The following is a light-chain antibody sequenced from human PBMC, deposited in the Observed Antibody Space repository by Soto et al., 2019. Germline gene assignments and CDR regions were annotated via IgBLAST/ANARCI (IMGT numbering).Light chain of an antibody. Sequence: QSALSQPPSASGSPGQSVTISCTGTSSDVGGYNTVSWYQQRPGKVPKLMIYEVTKRPSGVPDRFSGSKSGNTASLTVSGLQADDEADYYCSSYAGTNTFVLFGGGTQLTVL. V-gene: IGLV2-8*01. CDR3: SSYAGTNTFVL. CDR2: EVT. J-gene: IGLJ2*01. CDR1: SSDVGGYNT.